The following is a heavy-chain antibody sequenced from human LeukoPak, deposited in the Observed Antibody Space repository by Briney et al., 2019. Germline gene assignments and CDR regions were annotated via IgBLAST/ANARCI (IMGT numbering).Heavy chain of an antibody. CDR3: VRDNPRCCGVVPANIDDY. CDR1: GFTVSSNY. V-gene: IGHV3-7*01. Sequence: GGSLRLSCAASGFTVSSNYMSWVRQAPGKGLEWVANIKPDGSEKDYADSVKGRFTISRDNSKNTLYLQMNSLRAEDTAVYYCVRDNPRCCGVVPANIDDYWGQGTLVTVSS. D-gene: IGHD2-15*01. J-gene: IGHJ4*02. CDR2: IKPDGSEK.